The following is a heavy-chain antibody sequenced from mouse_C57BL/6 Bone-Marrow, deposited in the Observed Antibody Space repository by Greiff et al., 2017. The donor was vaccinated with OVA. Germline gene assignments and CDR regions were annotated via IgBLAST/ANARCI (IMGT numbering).Heavy chain of an antibody. J-gene: IGHJ4*01. V-gene: IGHV14-2*01. D-gene: IGHD1-1*01. Sequence: EVQRVESGAELVKPGASVKLSCTASGFNIKDYYMHWVKQRTEQGLEWIGRIDPEDGETKYAPKFQGKATITEDKSSNTAYLQLSSLTSEDPAVYYCARRGYLYGSSFYAMDYWGQGTSVTVSS. CDR3: ARRGYLYGSSFYAMDY. CDR2: IDPEDGET. CDR1: GFNIKDYY.